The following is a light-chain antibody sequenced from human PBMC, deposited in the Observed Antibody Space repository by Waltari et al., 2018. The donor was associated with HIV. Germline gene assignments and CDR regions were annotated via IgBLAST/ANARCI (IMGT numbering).Light chain of an antibody. Sequence: QSALTQPASVSCSPGQSITISCNGTTTDIGGYNYVSWYQRHPDQAPKLIIFGVSNRPSGISSRFSGSKSGNTASLTISGLQAEDEADYYCCSYTKLTTHYVLFGGGTKLTVL. CDR3: CSYTKLTTHYVL. V-gene: IGLV2-14*03. CDR1: TTDIGGYNY. CDR2: GVS. J-gene: IGLJ2*01.